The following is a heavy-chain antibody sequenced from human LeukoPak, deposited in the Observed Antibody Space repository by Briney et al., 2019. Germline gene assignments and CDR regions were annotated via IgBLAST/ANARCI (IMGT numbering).Heavy chain of an antibody. CDR2: ISSSSSYI. Sequence: TGGSLRLSCAASGFTFSSYSMNWVRQAPGKGLEWVSSISSSSSYIYYADSVKGRFTISRDNAKNSLYLQMNSLRAEDTAVYYCARGSSRYYYYMDVWGKGTTVTVSS. J-gene: IGHJ6*03. CDR3: ARGSSRYYYYMDV. V-gene: IGHV3-21*01. CDR1: GFTFSSYS.